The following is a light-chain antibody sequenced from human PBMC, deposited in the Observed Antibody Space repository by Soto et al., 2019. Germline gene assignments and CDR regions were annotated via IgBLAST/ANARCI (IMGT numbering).Light chain of an antibody. CDR3: QKYDSAPWT. CDR2: AAS. V-gene: IGKV1-27*01. J-gene: IGKJ1*01. CDR1: QGISNY. Sequence: DIQMTQSPSSLSASVRDRVTITCRASQGISNYLAWYQQKPGKVPKLLIYAASTLQSGVPSRFSGSGSGTDFTLNISSLQPEDVATYYCQKYDSAPWTCGQGTEVEIK.